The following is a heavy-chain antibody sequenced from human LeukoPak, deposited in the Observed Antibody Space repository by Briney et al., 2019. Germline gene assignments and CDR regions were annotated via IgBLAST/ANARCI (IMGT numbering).Heavy chain of an antibody. CDR2: ISWNGGSI. V-gene: IGHV3-9*01. Sequence: GGSLRLSCAASGFTFDDYAMQWVRQAPGKGLEWVSGISWNGGSIAYADSVKGRFTISRDNAKNSLYLQMNSLRAEDTAVYYCAKAWSGYDYYFDYWGQGTLVTVSS. CDR3: AKAWSGYDYYFDY. J-gene: IGHJ4*02. D-gene: IGHD5-12*01. CDR1: GFTFDDYA.